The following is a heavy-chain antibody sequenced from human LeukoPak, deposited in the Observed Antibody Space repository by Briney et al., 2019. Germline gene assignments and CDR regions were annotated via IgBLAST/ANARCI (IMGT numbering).Heavy chain of an antibody. D-gene: IGHD5-12*01. CDR3: ARGPKGYSGYDWVVDY. CDR2: INPNSGGT. Sequence: GASVKVSCKASGYTFTGYYMHWVRQAPGQGLEWMGWINPNSGGTNYAQKFQGRVAMTRDTSISTAYMELSRLRSDDTAVYYCARGPKGYSGYDWVVDYWGQGTLVTVSS. V-gene: IGHV1-2*02. J-gene: IGHJ4*02. CDR1: GYTFTGYY.